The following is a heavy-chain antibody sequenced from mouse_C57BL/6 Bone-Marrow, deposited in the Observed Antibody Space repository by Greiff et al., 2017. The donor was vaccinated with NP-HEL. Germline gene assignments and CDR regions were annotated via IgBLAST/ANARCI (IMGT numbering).Heavy chain of an antibody. CDR1: GYTFTDYY. Sequence: EVQLQQSGPELVKPGASVKISCKASGYTFTDYYMNWVKQSHGKSLEWIGDINPNNGGTSYNQKFKGKATLTVDKSSSTAYMELLSLTSEDSAVYYCARDDYRSTDWYFDVWGTGTTVTVSS. CDR2: INPNNGGT. D-gene: IGHD2-4*01. CDR3: ARDDYRSTDWYFDV. V-gene: IGHV1-26*01. J-gene: IGHJ1*03.